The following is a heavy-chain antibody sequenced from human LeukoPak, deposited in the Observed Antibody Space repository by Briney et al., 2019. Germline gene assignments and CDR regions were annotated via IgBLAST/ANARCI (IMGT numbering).Heavy chain of an antibody. V-gene: IGHV4-59*08. Sequence: SETLSLTCTVSGGSISSYYWSWIRQPPGKGLEWIGYIYYSGSTNYNPSLKSRVTISVDTSKNQFSLKLSSVTAADTAVYYCARHVVGATTSYYYGMDVWGQGTTVTVSS. D-gene: IGHD1-26*01. CDR1: GGSISSYY. CDR3: ARHVVGATTSYYYGMDV. CDR2: IYYSGST. J-gene: IGHJ6*02.